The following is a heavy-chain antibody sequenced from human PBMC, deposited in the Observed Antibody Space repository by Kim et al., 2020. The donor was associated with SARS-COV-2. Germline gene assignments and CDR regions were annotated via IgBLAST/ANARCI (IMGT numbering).Heavy chain of an antibody. Sequence: GGSLRLSCAASGFTFSSYWMHWVRQAPGKGLVWVSRINSDGSSTSYADSVKGRFTISRDNAKNTLYLQMNSLRAEDTAVYYCARMTTRLGMDVWGQGTTVTVSS. CDR3: ARMTTRLGMDV. D-gene: IGHD4-17*01. J-gene: IGHJ6*02. V-gene: IGHV3-74*01. CDR2: INSDGSST. CDR1: GFTFSSYW.